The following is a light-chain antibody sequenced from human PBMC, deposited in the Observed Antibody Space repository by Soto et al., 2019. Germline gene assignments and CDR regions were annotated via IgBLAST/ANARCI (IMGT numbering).Light chain of an antibody. CDR2: RNN. V-gene: IGLV1-47*01. CDR1: SSNIGSNY. Sequence: QSVLTQPPSASGTPGQRVTISCSGSSSNIGSNYVYWYQQLPGTAPKLLIYRNNQRPSGVPDRFSGSKSGTSASRAISGFRSEDEADYYCAAWDDSLSGHVVFGVGTKLTVL. J-gene: IGLJ2*01. CDR3: AAWDDSLSGHVV.